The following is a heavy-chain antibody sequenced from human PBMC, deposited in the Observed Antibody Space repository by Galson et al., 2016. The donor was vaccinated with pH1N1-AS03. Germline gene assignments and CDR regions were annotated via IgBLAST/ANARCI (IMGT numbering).Heavy chain of an antibody. Sequence: SLRLSCAASGFTFSSSNMNWVRQAPGKGLEWVSYISSSSSTIYYVNSVKGRFTISRDNAKSSLYLQMHSLRAEDTAVYYCARTHHGGYAYYGMDVWGQGTTVTVSS. V-gene: IGHV3-48*01. CDR2: ISSSSSTI. CDR3: ARTHHGGYAYYGMDV. J-gene: IGHJ6*02. CDR1: GFTFSSSN. D-gene: IGHD5-12*01.